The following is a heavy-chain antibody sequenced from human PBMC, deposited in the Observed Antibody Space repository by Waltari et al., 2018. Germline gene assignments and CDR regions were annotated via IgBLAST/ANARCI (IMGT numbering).Heavy chain of an antibody. V-gene: IGHV3-33*01. CDR2: IVYDGINK. CDR1: GFTFSSYG. J-gene: IGHJ4*02. D-gene: IGHD1-26*01. CDR3: ATSKRFGSYYPDY. Sequence: QVQLVESGGGVVQPGRSLRLSCAASGFTFSSYGMHWVRQAPGKGLEWLAVIVYDGINKYYADSVKGRFTISRDNSKNTLYLQMNSLRAEDTAVYYCATSKRFGSYYPDYWGQGTLVTVSS.